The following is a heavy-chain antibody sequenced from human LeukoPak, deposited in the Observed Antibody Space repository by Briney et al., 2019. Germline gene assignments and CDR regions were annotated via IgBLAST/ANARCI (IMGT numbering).Heavy chain of an antibody. CDR1: GFTFSTYW. Sequence: GGSLRLSCAASGFTFSTYWMAWVRQAPGKGLEWVANIKQDGGETYYVESVKGRFTISRDNSKNTLYLQMNSLRAEDTAVYYCAKDLTLIRGQGTLVTVSS. CDR3: AKDLTLI. D-gene: IGHD3-9*01. V-gene: IGHV3-7*03. J-gene: IGHJ4*02. CDR2: IKQDGGET.